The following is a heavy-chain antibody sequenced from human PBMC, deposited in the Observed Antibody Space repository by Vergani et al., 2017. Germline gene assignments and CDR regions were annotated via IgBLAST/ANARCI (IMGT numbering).Heavy chain of an antibody. J-gene: IGHJ4*02. V-gene: IGHV3-30-3*01. Sequence: VQLVESGGGLVKPGGSLRLSCAASGFTFSSYAMHWVRQAPGKGLEWVAVISYDGSNKYYADSVKGRFTISRDNSKNTLYLQMNSLRAEDTAVYYCARGYSYGTYYFDYWGQGTLVTVSS. CDR3: ARGYSYGTYYFDY. CDR2: ISYDGSNK. D-gene: IGHD5-18*01. CDR1: GFTFSSYA.